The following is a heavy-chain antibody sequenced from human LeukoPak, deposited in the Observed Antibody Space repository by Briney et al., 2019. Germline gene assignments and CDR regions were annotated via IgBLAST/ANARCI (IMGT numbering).Heavy chain of an antibody. V-gene: IGHV3-7*01. J-gene: IGHJ6*02. CDR3: ARDDSPYLGYYGMDV. CDR1: GFTFSSYW. CDR2: IKQDGSEK. Sequence: GGSLRLSCAASGFTFSSYWMSWVRQAPGKGLEWVANIKQDGSEKYYVDSVKGRFTISRDNAKNSLYLQMNSLRAEDTAVYYCARDDSPYLGYYGMDVWGQGTTVTVSS. D-gene: IGHD3-16*01.